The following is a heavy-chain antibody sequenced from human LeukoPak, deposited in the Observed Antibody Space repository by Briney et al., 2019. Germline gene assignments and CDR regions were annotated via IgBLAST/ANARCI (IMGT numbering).Heavy chain of an antibody. V-gene: IGHV3-23*01. D-gene: IGHD2-15*01. CDR1: GLTISRNW. J-gene: IGHJ4*02. CDR3: AKNLLSSGAPLSVVGN. Sequence: GGSLRLSCAASGLTISRNWMTWVRQAPGKGLEWVSAISGGGGSTYYADSVKGRITISRDNSKDTLYLQMNSLRAEDTAVYYCAKNLLSSGAPLSVVGNWGQGTLVTVSS. CDR2: ISGGGGST.